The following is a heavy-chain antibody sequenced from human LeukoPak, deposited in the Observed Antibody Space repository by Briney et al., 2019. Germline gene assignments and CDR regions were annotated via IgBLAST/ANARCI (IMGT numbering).Heavy chain of an antibody. J-gene: IGHJ4*02. V-gene: IGHV4-39*02. CDR3: AREGLQVGATPFDY. D-gene: IGHD1-26*01. Sequence: SETLSLTCTVSGDFISSGSYYWGWIRQPPGKGLEWIASIYYNGNTHYNPSLKSRVTISVDTSKNQFSLKLKSVTAADTAVYYCAREGLQVGATPFDYWGQGTLVTVSS. CDR2: IYYNGNT. CDR1: GDFISSGSYY.